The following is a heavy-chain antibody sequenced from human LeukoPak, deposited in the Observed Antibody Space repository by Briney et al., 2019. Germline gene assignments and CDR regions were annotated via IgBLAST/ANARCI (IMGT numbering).Heavy chain of an antibody. D-gene: IGHD3-10*01. Sequence: PGGSLRLSCAASGFTFSSYGMHWVRQAPGKGLEWVAVIWYDGSNKYYADSVKGRFTISRDNSRNTLYLQMNSLRAEDTAVYYCARDKGYGSGSYLEASAFDIWGQGTMVTVSS. V-gene: IGHV3-33*01. CDR2: IWYDGSNK. J-gene: IGHJ3*02. CDR3: ARDKGYGSGSYLEASAFDI. CDR1: GFTFSSYG.